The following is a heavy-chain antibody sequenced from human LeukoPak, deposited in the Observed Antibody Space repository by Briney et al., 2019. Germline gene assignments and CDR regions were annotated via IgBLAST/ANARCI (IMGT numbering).Heavy chain of an antibody. CDR2: IYTSGST. J-gene: IGHJ4*02. D-gene: IGHD3-22*01. CDR3: ARASYSYDISGWVPFDY. CDR1: GGSISSYY. V-gene: IGHV4-4*07. Sequence: SETLSLTCTVSGGSISSYYWSWIRQPAGKGLEWIGRIYTSGSTTYNPSLKSRVTISGDTAENQFSLRLSSVTAADTAVYYCARASYSYDISGWVPFDYWGQGTLVTVSS.